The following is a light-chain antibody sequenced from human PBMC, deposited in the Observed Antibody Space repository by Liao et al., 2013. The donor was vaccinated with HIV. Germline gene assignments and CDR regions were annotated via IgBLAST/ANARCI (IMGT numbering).Light chain of an antibody. Sequence: SYDLIQPPSVSVSPGQTASITCSGDKLGYKYASWYQQKSGQPPVLVIYQDTKRPSGIPERFSGSKSGNTATLTISGTQAMDEADYYCQAWNIRTGVFGGGTKLTVL. CDR2: QDT. CDR3: QAWNIRTGV. J-gene: IGLJ3*02. V-gene: IGLV3-1*01. CDR1: KLGYKY.